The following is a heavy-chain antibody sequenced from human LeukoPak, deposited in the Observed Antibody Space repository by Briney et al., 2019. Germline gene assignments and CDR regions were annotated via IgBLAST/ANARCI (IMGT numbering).Heavy chain of an antibody. J-gene: IGHJ4*02. D-gene: IGHD6-13*01. V-gene: IGHV3-43*02. Sequence: GGSLRLSCAASGFTFDHYAMHWVRHAPGKGLEWVSLINGGGGRTYYADSVKGRFTISRDNSKNSLYLQMNSLRIEDAAFYYCAKDDGTTWLLDYWGQGTLVTVSS. CDR3: AKDDGTTWLLDY. CDR1: GFTFDHYA. CDR2: INGGGGRT.